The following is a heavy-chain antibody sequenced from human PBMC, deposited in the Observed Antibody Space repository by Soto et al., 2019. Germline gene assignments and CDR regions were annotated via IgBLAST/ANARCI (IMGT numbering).Heavy chain of an antibody. Sequence: ASVKVSCKASGYTFTTYDISWVRQAPGQGLEWMGRISTYNGNTNYAQKVQDRVTMTTDTSTSTVYMELRSLRSDDTAVYYCAREGDVPYYYYVMDVWGQGTTVTGSS. V-gene: IGHV1-18*01. D-gene: IGHD2-21*02. CDR3: AREGDVPYYYYVMDV. J-gene: IGHJ6*02. CDR2: ISTYNGNT. CDR1: GYTFTTYD.